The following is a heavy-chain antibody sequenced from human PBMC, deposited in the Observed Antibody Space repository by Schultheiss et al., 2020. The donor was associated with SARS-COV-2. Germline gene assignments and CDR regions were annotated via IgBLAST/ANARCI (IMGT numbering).Heavy chain of an antibody. CDR3: ARDRGVVNHDAFDI. J-gene: IGHJ3*02. V-gene: IGHV4-59*01. CDR1: GGSISSYY. CDR2: IYYSGST. D-gene: IGHD3-3*01. Sequence: SQTLSLTCAVSGGSISSYYWSWIRQPPGKGLEWIGYIYYSGSTNYNPSLKSRVTISVDTSKNQFSLKLSSVTAADTAVYYCARDRGVVNHDAFDIWGQGTMVTVSS.